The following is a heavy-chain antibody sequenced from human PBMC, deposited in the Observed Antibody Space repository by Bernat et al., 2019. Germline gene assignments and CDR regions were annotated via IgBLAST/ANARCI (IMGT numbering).Heavy chain of an antibody. CDR1: GFTFRSYA. CDR2: IYYSGST. Sequence: VQLLESGGGLVQPGGSLRLSCAASGFTFRSYAMSWVRQPPGKGLEWIGSIYYSGSTYYNPSLKSRVTISVDTSKNQFSLKLSSVTAADTAVYYCASTPMLYWYFDLWGRGTLVTVSS. V-gene: IGHV4-39*01. D-gene: IGHD2-15*01. CDR3: ASTPMLYWYFDL. J-gene: IGHJ2*01.